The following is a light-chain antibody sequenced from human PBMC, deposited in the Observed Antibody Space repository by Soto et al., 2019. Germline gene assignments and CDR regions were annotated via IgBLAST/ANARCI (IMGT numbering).Light chain of an antibody. J-gene: IGLJ2*01. Sequence: QSVLTQPPSVSGDPGQRVTISCTGSSSNIGAGYDVHWYQQLPGTAPKLLIYGNSNRPSGVPDRFSGSKSGTSASRAITGLQAEDEADYYCQSYDSSLSGVVFGGGTKLTVL. CDR2: GNS. CDR1: SSNIGAGYD. V-gene: IGLV1-40*01. CDR3: QSYDSSLSGVV.